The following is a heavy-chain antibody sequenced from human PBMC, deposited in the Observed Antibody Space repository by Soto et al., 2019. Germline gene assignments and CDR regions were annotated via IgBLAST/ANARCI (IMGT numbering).Heavy chain of an antibody. V-gene: IGHV4-34*01. CDR3: ARAGVATIYPGNNWFDP. J-gene: IGHJ5*02. CDR2: VNHNGST. CDR1: GGSFSGYY. D-gene: IGHD5-12*01. Sequence: SETLSLTCAVYGGSFSGYYWSWIRQPPGKGLEWIGEVNHNGSTNYNPSLKSRVTISVDTSKNQFSLNLSSVTAADTAMYYCARAGVATIYPGNNWFDPWGQGTLVTSPQ.